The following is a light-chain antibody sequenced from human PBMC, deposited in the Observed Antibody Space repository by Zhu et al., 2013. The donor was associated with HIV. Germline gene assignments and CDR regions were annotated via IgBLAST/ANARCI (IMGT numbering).Light chain of an antibody. CDR2: GKN. CDR1: SLRHYY. Sequence: SSELTQDPAVSVALGQTVRITCQGDSLRHYYASWYQQKPGQAPVLVIYGKNNRPSGIPDRFSGSSSGNTASLTITGTQAADETDYYXNSRDTSGNQVFGTGTKVTVL. J-gene: IGLJ1*01. CDR3: NSRDTSGNQV. V-gene: IGLV3-19*01.